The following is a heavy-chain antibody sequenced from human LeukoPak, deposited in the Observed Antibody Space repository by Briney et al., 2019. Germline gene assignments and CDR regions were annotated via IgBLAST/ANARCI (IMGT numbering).Heavy chain of an antibody. CDR1: GGSISSYY. CDR3: ARRIVGAQYYFDY. D-gene: IGHD1-26*01. J-gene: IGHJ4*02. Sequence: SETLSLTCTVSGGSISSYYWTWIRQPPGKGLEWIGSLYYSGSTNYNPSLKSRVTISVDTSKNQFSLKLSSATAADTAVYYCARRIVGAQYYFDYWGQGTLVTVSS. CDR2: LYYSGST. V-gene: IGHV4-59*08.